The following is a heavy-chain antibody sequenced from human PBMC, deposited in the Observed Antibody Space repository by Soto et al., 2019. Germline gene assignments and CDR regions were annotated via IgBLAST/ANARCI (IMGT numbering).Heavy chain of an antibody. CDR2: IYHSGST. D-gene: IGHD3-22*01. CDR3: ASVGSDYDNSGYYLP. Sequence: PSETLSLTFIVSGGSVSSSNWWSWVRQPPGKGLEWIGEIYHSGSTTYNPSLKSRATISVDKSENQFSLRLKSVTAADTAVYYCASVGSDYDNSGYYLPWGPGTLVTVSS. V-gene: IGHV4-4*02. CDR1: GGSVSSSNW. J-gene: IGHJ5*02.